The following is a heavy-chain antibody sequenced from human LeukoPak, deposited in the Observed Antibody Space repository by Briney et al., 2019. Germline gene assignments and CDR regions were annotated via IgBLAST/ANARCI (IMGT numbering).Heavy chain of an antibody. J-gene: IGHJ4*02. CDR2: IRYDGSNK. Sequence: GGSLRLSCAASGFTFSSYGMHWVRQAPGKGLEWVAFIRYDGSNKYYADSVKGRFTISRDNSKNTLYLQTNSLRAEDTAVYYCAKDRVVVVPAAIPAVIDYWGQGTLVTVSS. V-gene: IGHV3-30*02. CDR1: GFTFSSYG. CDR3: AKDRVVVVPAAIPAVIDY. D-gene: IGHD2-2*02.